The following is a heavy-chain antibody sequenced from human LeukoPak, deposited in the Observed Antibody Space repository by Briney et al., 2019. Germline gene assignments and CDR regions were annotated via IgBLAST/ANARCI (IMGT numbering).Heavy chain of an antibody. CDR1: GYSFTSYW. V-gene: IGHV5-51*01. CDR3: ARLRKGITMVRGDFDY. CDR2: IYPGDSDT. J-gene: IGHJ4*02. D-gene: IGHD3-10*01. Sequence: GESLKISCKGSGYSFTSYWIGWVRQMPGKGLEWMGIIYPGDSDTRYSPSFQGQVTISADKSISTAYLQWSSLKASDTAMYYCARLRKGITMVRGDFDYWGQGTLVTVSS.